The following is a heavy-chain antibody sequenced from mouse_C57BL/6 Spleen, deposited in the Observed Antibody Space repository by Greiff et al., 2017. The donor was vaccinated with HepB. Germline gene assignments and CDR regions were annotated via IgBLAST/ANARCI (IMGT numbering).Heavy chain of an antibody. Sequence: VQLKESGGDLVKPGGSLKLSCAASGFTFSSYGMSWVRQTPDKRLEWVATISSGGSYTYYPDSVKGRFTISRDNAKNTLYLQMSSLKSEDTAMYYCARQVTTGAWFAYWGQGTLVTVSA. CDR1: GFTFSSYG. CDR2: ISSGGSYT. V-gene: IGHV5-6*01. CDR3: ARQVTTGAWFAY. J-gene: IGHJ3*01. D-gene: IGHD2-2*01.